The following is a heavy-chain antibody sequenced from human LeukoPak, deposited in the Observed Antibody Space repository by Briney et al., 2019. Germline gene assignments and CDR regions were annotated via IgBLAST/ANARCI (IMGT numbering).Heavy chain of an antibody. Sequence: PGGSLRLSCEASGFTFSRYWMGWLGQAPGKGLEWVANIMKDGGHKNYVDSVKGRFTISRDNAKNSLFLQMNSLRVEDTAVYYCARDLDFFVMDSWGQGTLVTVSS. CDR3: ARDLDFFVMDS. CDR2: IMKDGGHK. CDR1: GFTFSRYW. D-gene: IGHD1-1*01. J-gene: IGHJ4*02. V-gene: IGHV3-7*01.